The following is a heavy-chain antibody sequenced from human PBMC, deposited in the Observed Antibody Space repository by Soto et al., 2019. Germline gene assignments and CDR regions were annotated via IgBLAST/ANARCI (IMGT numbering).Heavy chain of an antibody. CDR2: IHPNSGDT. CDR1: GYIFTDYY. J-gene: IGHJ6*02. CDR3: ARKRSGYDL. V-gene: IGHV1-2*02. D-gene: IGHD5-12*01. Sequence: QVQLAQSGAEGKKPGASVKVSCKASGYIFTDYYVHWVRQAPGQGLEWMGWIHPNSGDTNYAQKFQGRVTMTRETSISTAYMEVNRLTSDDTAVYYCARKRSGYDLWGQGTTGTVSS.